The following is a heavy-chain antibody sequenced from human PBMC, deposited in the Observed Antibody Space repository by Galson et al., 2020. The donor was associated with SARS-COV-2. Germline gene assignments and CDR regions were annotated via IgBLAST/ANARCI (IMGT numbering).Heavy chain of an antibody. CDR3: ARDLKDDDAFDI. J-gene: IGHJ3*02. Sequence: SETLSLTCTVSGDSISGNYWSWIRQPPGKGLEWMGYIYNSGSTNYNPSLKSRVTISLDTSKNQFSLKLTSVTAADTAMYYCARDLKDDDAFDIWGQGTMVTVSS. CDR2: IYNSGST. V-gene: IGHV4-59*01. CDR1: GDSISGNY. D-gene: IGHD2-15*01.